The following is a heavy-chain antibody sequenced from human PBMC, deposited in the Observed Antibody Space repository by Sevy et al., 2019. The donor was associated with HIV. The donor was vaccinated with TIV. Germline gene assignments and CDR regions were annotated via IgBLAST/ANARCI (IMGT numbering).Heavy chain of an antibody. J-gene: IGHJ4*02. CDR3: ARAGQYSSSWYAGVAVAGTVGYFDY. D-gene: IGHD6-13*01. Sequence: SETLSLTCTVSGGSISSYHWSWIRQPPGKGLEWIGYIYYSGSTNYNPSLKSRVTISVDKSKNQFSLKLSSVTAVDTAVDYCARAGQYSSSWYAGVAVAGTVGYFDYWGQGTLVTVSS. CDR1: GGSISSYH. CDR2: IYYSGST. V-gene: IGHV4-59*01.